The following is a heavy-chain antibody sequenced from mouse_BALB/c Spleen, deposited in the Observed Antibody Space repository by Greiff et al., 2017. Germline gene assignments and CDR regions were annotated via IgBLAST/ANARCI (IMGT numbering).Heavy chain of an antibody. V-gene: IGHV7-3*02. CDR1: GFTFTDYY. Sequence: EVNVVESGGGLVQPGGSLRLSCATSGFTFTDYYMSWVRQPPGKALEWLGFIRNKANGDTTEYSASVKGRFTITRDNSQSILYLHMNTLRAEDSATYYCARALLWTQFAYWGQGTLVTVSA. J-gene: IGHJ3*01. D-gene: IGHD2-10*01. CDR3: ARALLWTQFAY. CDR2: IRNKANGDTT.